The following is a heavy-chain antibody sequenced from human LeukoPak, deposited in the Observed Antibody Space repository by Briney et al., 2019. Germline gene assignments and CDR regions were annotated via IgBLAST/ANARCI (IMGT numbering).Heavy chain of an antibody. CDR2: INAGNGNT. CDR1: GYTFTSYA. V-gene: IGHV1-3*01. CDR3: ARGEMVRGNYYYYGMDV. Sequence: GASVKVSCKASGYTFTSYAMHWVRQAPGQRLEWMGWINAGNGNTKYSQKFQGRVTITRDTSASTAYMELSSLRSEDTAVYYCARGEMVRGNYYYYGMDVWGQGTTVTVSS. D-gene: IGHD3-10*01. J-gene: IGHJ6*02.